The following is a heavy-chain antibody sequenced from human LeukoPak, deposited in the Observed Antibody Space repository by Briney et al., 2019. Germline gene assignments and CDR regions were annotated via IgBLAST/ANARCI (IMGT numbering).Heavy chain of an antibody. CDR2: IYYSGST. CDR3: ARLGGFDY. J-gene: IGHJ4*02. V-gene: IGHV4-39*01. CDR1: GGSFSNSGYY. Sequence: SETLSLTCTVSGGSFSNSGYYWGWIRQPPGKGLEWIGTIYYSGSTYYNPSLKSRVTISVDTSKNQFSLKLSSVTAADTAMYYCARLGGFDYWGQGTLATVSS. D-gene: IGHD3-10*01.